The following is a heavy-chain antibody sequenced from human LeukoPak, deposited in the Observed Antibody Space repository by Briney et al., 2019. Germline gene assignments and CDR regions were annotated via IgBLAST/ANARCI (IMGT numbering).Heavy chain of an antibody. CDR3: ASFLWVISFDY. D-gene: IGHD2-21*01. J-gene: IGHJ4*02. CDR1: GGSISSNNYY. Sequence: PPETLSLTCTVSGGSISSNNYYWGWIRQPPGKGLEWIGSIYYSGSTYYNPSLKSRVTISVDTSKNQFSLKLSSVTAADTAVYYCASFLWVISFDYWGQGTLVTVSS. V-gene: IGHV4-39*01. CDR2: IYYSGST.